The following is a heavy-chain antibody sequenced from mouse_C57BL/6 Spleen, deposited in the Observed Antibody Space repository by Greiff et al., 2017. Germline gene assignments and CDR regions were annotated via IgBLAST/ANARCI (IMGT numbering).Heavy chain of an antibody. CDR3: ARNNPSNWEPSYWYFDV. CDR1: GFSLTSYG. D-gene: IGHD4-1*01. J-gene: IGHJ1*03. CDR2: IWSGGST. V-gene: IGHV2-2*01. Sequence: QVQLKESGPGLVQPSQSLSITCTVSGFSLTSYGVHWVRQSPGKGLEWLGVIWSGGSTDYNAAFISRLSISKDNSKSQVFFKMNSLQADDTAIYYCARNNPSNWEPSYWYFDVWGTGTTVTVSS.